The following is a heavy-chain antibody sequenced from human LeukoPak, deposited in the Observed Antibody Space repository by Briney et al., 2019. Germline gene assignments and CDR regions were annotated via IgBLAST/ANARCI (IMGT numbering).Heavy chain of an antibody. J-gene: IGHJ4*02. CDR3: ARGGGPTPLVY. CDR2: IYYSGST. CDR1: GGSISSGGYY. Sequence: SETLSLTCTVSGGSISSGGYYWSWIRQHPGKGLEWIGYIYYSGSTNYNPSLKSRVTISVDTSKNQFSLKLSSVTAADTAVYYCARGGGPTPLVYWGQGTLVTVSS. V-gene: IGHV4-61*08. D-gene: IGHD2-15*01.